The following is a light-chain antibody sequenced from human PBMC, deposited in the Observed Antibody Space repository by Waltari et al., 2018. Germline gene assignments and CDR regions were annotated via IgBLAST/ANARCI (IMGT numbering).Light chain of an antibody. Sequence: QSAPTQPPSAAGSPGQSVTISCTETSSHLGHYNYVSWYQQHPDKAPKLVIYEVNKPPSGVPDRFSGSKSGNTASLTVSGLQTEDEADYYCSSYAGSNSLHVIFGGGTKLTVL. CDR3: SSYAGSNSLHVI. V-gene: IGLV2-8*01. CDR1: SSHLGHYNY. J-gene: IGLJ2*01. CDR2: EVN.